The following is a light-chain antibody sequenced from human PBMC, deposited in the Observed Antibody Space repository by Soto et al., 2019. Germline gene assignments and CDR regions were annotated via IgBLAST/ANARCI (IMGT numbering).Light chain of an antibody. CDR1: QSVASRN. Sequence: EIVLTQSPGTLSLSPGERATLSCRASQSVASRNLAWFQQKPGQTPRLLIYGIFSRASCIPDRFSGSGSGTDFTLTITSLEPEDFAVYYCQQYGDSPWTFGQGTKVEI. CDR2: GIF. CDR3: QQYGDSPWT. J-gene: IGKJ1*01. V-gene: IGKV3-20*01.